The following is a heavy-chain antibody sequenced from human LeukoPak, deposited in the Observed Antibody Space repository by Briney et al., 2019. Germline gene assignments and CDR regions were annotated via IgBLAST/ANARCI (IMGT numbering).Heavy chain of an antibody. V-gene: IGHV3-21*01. CDR2: ISSSSSYI. D-gene: IGHD3-10*02. J-gene: IGHJ6*04. CDR1: GFTFSSYS. CDR3: AELGITMIGGV. Sequence: GGSLRLSCAASGFTFSSYSMNWVRQAPGKGLEWVSLISSSSSYIYYADSVKGRFTISRDNAKNSLYLQMNSLRAEDTAVYYCAELGITMIGGVWGKGTTVTISS.